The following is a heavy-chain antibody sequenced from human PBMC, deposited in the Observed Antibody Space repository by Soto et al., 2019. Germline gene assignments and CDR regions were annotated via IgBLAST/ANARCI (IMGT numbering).Heavy chain of an antibody. CDR1: GGSIRSGGYN. CDR2: IFHTGNT. D-gene: IGHD7-27*01. J-gene: IGHJ1*01. V-gene: IGHV4-31*03. Sequence: TLSLTCTVSGGSIRSGGYNWSWIRQPPGKGLEWIGYIFHTGNTYYNPSLKSRVTISVDTSQNQFSLRLSSVTAADTALYYCARDMGKLITRARWGQGVLVTVSS. CDR3: ARDMGKLITRAR.